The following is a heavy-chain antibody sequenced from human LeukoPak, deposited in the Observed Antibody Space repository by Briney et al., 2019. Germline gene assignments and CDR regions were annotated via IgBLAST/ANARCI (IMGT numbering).Heavy chain of an antibody. CDR2: INHSGST. D-gene: IGHD6-13*01. CDR1: GGSFSGYY. V-gene: IGHV4-34*01. Sequence: SETLSLTCAVYGGSFSGYYWSWIRQPPGKGLEWIGEINHSGSTNYNPSLKSRVTISVDTSKNQFSLYFHSVTDADTAVYFCGSSHSSSWYDFWGQGTLVTVPS. CDR3: GSSHSSSWYDF. J-gene: IGHJ4*02.